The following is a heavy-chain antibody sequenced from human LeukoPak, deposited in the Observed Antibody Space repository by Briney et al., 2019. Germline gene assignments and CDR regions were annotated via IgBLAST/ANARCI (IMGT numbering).Heavy chain of an antibody. V-gene: IGHV3-23*01. Sequence: GGSLRLSCAASGFTSSSYAMSWVRQAPGKGLEWVSAISGSGGSTYYADSVKGRFTISRDNSKNTLYLQMNSLRAEDTAVYYCAKAVAAAGYYYYGMDVWGQGTTVTVSS. CDR3: AKAVAAAGYYYYGMDV. CDR2: ISGSGGST. D-gene: IGHD6-13*01. CDR1: GFTSSSYA. J-gene: IGHJ6*02.